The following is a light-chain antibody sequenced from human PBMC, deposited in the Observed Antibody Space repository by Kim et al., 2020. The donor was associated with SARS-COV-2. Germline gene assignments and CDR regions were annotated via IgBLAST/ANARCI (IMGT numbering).Light chain of an antibody. CDR2: RNN. J-gene: IGLJ2*01. CDR3: AAWDDSLSGVV. V-gene: IGLV1-47*01. Sequence: GQMVTISCSGSSSNIGINYVYWYQQLPGTAPKLLSYRNNQRPSGVPDRFSGSKSGTSASLAISGLRSEDEADYYCAAWDDSLSGVVFGGGTQLTVL. CDR1: SSNIGINY.